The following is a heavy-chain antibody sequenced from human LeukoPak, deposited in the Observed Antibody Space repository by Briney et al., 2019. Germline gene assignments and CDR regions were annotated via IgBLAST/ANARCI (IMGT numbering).Heavy chain of an antibody. CDR2: IRGSGKIM. CDR3: AREAAAPD. D-gene: IGHD6-13*01. J-gene: IGHJ4*02. Sequence: GGSLRLSCAASDFTFSSYAMNWVRQAPGKGLEWVSYIRGSGKIMYYADSVKGRFTISRDNAKNSLYLQMNSLRAEDTAVYYCAREAAAPDWGQGTLVTVSS. CDR1: DFTFSSYA. V-gene: IGHV3-48*03.